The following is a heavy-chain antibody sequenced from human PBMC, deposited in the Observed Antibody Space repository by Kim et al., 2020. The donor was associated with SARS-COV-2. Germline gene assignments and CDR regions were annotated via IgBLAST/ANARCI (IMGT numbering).Heavy chain of an antibody. CDR2: IIPIFGTA. CDR3: ARALLLWFGELRTEEGMDV. V-gene: IGHV1-69*13. CDR1: GGTFSSYA. Sequence: SVKVSCKASGGTFSSYAISWVRQAPGQGLEWMGGIIPIFGTANYAQKFQGRVTITADESTSTAYMELSSLRSEDTAVYYCARALLLWFGELRTEEGMDVWGQGTTVTVSS. J-gene: IGHJ6*02. D-gene: IGHD3-10*01.